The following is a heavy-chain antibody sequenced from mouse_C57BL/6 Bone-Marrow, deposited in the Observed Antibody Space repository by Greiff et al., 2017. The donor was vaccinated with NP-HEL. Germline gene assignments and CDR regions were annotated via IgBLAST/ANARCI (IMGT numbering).Heavy chain of an antibody. V-gene: IGHV1-81*01. D-gene: IGHD1-1*02. CDR3: ATYGPHYAMDY. CDR1: GYTFTSYG. CDR2: IYPRSGNT. Sequence: VQLQQSGAELARPGASVKLSCKASGYTFTSYGISWVKQRTGQGLEWIGEIYPRSGNTYYNEKFKGKATLTADKSSSTAYMELRSMTSEDSAVYFCATYGPHYAMDYWGQGTSVTVSS. J-gene: IGHJ4*01.